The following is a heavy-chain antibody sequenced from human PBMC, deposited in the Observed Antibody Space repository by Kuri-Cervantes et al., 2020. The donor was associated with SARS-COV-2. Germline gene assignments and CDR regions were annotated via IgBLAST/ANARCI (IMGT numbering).Heavy chain of an antibody. CDR1: GGAISSSSYY. D-gene: IGHD2-2*01. Sequence: SETLSLTCTVSGGAISSSSYYWGWIRQPPGKGLEWIGSIYYSGSTYYNPSLKSRVTISVDTSKNQFSLKLSSVTAADTAVYYCARHVAVPAAIISNPDSPFDYWGQGTLVTVSS. J-gene: IGHJ4*01. CDR2: IYYSGST. V-gene: IGHV4-39*07. CDR3: ARHVAVPAAIISNPDSPFDY.